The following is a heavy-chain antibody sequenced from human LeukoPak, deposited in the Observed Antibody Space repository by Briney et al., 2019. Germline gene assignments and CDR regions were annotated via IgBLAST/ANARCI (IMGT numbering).Heavy chain of an antibody. Sequence: PSETLSLTCTVSGGSISGFYWNWIRQPAGKGLEWIGRIYTSGSTNYNPSLKSRVTISADTFKNQFSLKLSSVTAADTAVYYCAREPLDSPFDYWGQGTLVTVSS. V-gene: IGHV4-4*07. CDR1: GGSISGFY. CDR3: AREPLDSPFDY. CDR2: IYTSGST. D-gene: IGHD1-1*01. J-gene: IGHJ4*02.